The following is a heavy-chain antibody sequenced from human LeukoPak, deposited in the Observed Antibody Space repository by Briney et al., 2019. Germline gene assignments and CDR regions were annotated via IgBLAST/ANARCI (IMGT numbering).Heavy chain of an antibody. CDR3: ARAIQFGGYFDY. CDR1: GLTFSRYA. CDR2: IYSGGT. Sequence: GGSLRLSCAASGLTFSRYAMGWVRQAPGKGLEWVSVIYSGGTYYADSVKGRFTISRDNSKNTLYLQMNSLTAEDTAVYYCARAIQFGGYFDYWGQGTLVTVSS. J-gene: IGHJ4*02. V-gene: IGHV3-23*03. D-gene: IGHD2-15*01.